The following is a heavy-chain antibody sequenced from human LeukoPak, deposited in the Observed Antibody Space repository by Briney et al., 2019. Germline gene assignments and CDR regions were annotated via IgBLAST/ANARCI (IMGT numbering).Heavy chain of an antibody. J-gene: IGHJ4*02. D-gene: IGHD1-26*01. CDR1: GFTFSDHY. Sequence: AESLTLSCPASGFTFSDHYMDWVRQAPGKGLEWVGRISKKANSYTTEYAASVKGRFTISRDDSKNSLYLQMNSLKCEDTAVYYCAREWDSGSYYLGYFDYWGQGTLVTVSS. CDR3: AREWDSGSYYLGYFDY. CDR2: ISKKANSYTT. V-gene: IGHV3-72*01.